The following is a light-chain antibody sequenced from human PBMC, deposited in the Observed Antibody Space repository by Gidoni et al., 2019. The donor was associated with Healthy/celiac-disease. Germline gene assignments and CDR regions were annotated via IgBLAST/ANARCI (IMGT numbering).Light chain of an antibody. V-gene: IGLV1-40*01. CDR1: SSNIGAGYD. Sequence: QSVLTPPPSVSGAPAQRVTISCTGSSSNIGAGYDVHWYQQLPGTAPKLLIYGNSNRPSGVPDRFSGSKSGTSASLAITGLQAEDEADYYCQSYDSSLSLYVFGTGTKVTVL. CDR2: GNS. CDR3: QSYDSSLSLYV. J-gene: IGLJ1*01.